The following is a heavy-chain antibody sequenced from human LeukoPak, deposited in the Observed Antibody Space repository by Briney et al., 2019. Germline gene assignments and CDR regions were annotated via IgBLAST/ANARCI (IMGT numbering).Heavy chain of an antibody. CDR2: IYYSGAT. Sequence: SETLSLTCTVSGGSIRSSTYYWGWIRQPPGKGLEWIGSIYYSGATNYHPSLKSRVTISVDTSKNQFSLKLSSVTAADPAVFYCARQDGYNRYYYYYMDVWGEGTTVTVPS. J-gene: IGHJ6*03. CDR1: GGSIRSSTYY. CDR3: ARQDGYNRYYYYYMDV. D-gene: IGHD5-24*01. V-gene: IGHV4-39*01.